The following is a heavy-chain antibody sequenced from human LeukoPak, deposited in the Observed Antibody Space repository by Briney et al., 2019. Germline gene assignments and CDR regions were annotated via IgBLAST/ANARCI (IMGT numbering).Heavy chain of an antibody. Sequence: SETLSLTCAVSGYSISSGYYWSWIRQPAGKGLEWIGRIYTSGSTNYNPSLKSRVTISVDTSKNQFSLKLSSVTAADTAAYYCARARFGDPEDYWGQGTLVTVSS. J-gene: IGHJ4*02. CDR3: ARARFGDPEDY. CDR1: GYSISSGYY. V-gene: IGHV4-61*02. D-gene: IGHD3-10*01. CDR2: IYTSGST.